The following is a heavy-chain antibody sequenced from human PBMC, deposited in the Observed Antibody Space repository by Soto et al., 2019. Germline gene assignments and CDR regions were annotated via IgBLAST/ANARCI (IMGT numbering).Heavy chain of an antibody. CDR3: ARGPGGSSLDY. V-gene: IGHV3-11*01. J-gene: IGHJ4*02. CDR2: IGSSGNNI. CDR1: GFTFSDSY. Sequence: QVQLVESGGGLVKPGGSLRLSCAASGFTFSDSYMSWIRQAPGMGLEWVSYIGSSGNNIYYADSVRGRFTISRDNAKNSLYLQMNSLRAEDTAVYNCARGPGGSSLDYWGQGALVTVSS. D-gene: IGHD3-16*01.